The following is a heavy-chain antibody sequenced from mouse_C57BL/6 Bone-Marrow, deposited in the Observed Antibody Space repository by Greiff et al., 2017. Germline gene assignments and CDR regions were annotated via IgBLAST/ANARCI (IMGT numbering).Heavy chain of an antibody. D-gene: IGHD1-1*01. CDR2: IDPETGGT. J-gene: IGHJ4*01. CDR1: GYTFTDYE. Sequence: QVQLQQSGAELVRPGASVTLSCKASGYTFTDYEMHWVKQTPVHGLEWIGAIDPETGGTAYNQKFKGKAILTADKSSSTAYMELRSLTSEDSAVYYCTTIATGVANYYAMDYWGQGTSVTVSS. CDR3: TTIATGVANYYAMDY. V-gene: IGHV1-15*01.